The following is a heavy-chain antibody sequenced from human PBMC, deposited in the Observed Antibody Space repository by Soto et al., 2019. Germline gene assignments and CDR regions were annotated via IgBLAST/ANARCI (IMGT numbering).Heavy chain of an antibody. J-gene: IGHJ6*03. CDR2: ISGSGGST. CDR1: GFTFSSYA. D-gene: IGHD3-3*01. CDR3: AKRVVRRVRYYMDV. V-gene: IGHV3-23*01. Sequence: PGGSLRLSCAASGFTFSSYAMSWVRQAPGKGLEWVSAISGSGGSTYYADSVKGRFTISRDNSKNTLYLQMNSLRAEDTAVYYCAKRVVRRVRYYMDVWGKGTTVTVSS.